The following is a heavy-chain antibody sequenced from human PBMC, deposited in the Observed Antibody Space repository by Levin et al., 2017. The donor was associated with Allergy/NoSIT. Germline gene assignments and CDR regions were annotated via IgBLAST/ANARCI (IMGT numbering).Heavy chain of an antibody. CDR1: GFTFSSYA. V-gene: IGHV3-23*01. Sequence: GESLKISCAASGFTFSSYAMSWVRQAPGKGLEWVSTITGSGGSTYYADSVKGRFTISRDNSKHTLYLQMNILRAEDTAVYYCAKRPCGGDCYHYFDYWGQGTLVTVSS. D-gene: IGHD2-21*02. J-gene: IGHJ4*02. CDR2: ITGSGGST. CDR3: AKRPCGGDCYHYFDY.